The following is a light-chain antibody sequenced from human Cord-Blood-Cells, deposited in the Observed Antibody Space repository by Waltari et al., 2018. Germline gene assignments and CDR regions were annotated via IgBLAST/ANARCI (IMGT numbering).Light chain of an antibody. J-gene: IGKJ1*01. CDR3: QQYNSYSLWT. CDR2: KAY. Sequence: DIQMTQSPSTLSASVGDRVTITCRASQSISSWLAWYQQQPGKAPKLLIYKAYSLESGVPSRFSGSGSGTEFTLTISSLQPDDFATYYCQQYNSYSLWTFGQGTKVEIK. CDR1: QSISSW. V-gene: IGKV1-5*03.